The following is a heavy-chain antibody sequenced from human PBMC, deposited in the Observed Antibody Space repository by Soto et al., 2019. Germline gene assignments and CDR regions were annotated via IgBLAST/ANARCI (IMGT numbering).Heavy chain of an antibody. J-gene: IGHJ6*02. D-gene: IGHD2-2*01. CDR3: ASHLTAMAYYYSMDV. V-gene: IGHV5-10-1*01. Sequence: PGESLKISCKGSGYSFTSYWIGWVRQMPGKGLEWMGRIDPSDSDTVYSPSFQGHVTISADKSINTAYLQWSSLKASDTAMYYCASHLTAMAYYYSMDVWGQGTTVTVSS. CDR1: GYSFTSYW. CDR2: IDPSDSDT.